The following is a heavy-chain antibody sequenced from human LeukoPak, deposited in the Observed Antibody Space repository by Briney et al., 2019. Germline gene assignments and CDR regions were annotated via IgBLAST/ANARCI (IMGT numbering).Heavy chain of an antibody. J-gene: IGHJ4*02. CDR1: GGSISSYY. V-gene: IGHV4-59*08. D-gene: IGHD6-19*01. CDR2: IYYSGST. CDR3: ARQSGWYTAFDY. Sequence: KSSETLSLTCTVSGGSISSYYWSWIRQPPGKGLEWIGYIYYSGSTNYNPSLKSRVTISVDTSKNQFSLKLSSVTAADTAVYYCARQSGWYTAFDYWGQGTLVTVSS.